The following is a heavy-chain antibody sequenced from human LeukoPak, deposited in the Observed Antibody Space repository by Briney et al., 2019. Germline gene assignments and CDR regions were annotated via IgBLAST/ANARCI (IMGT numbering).Heavy chain of an antibody. V-gene: IGHV3-64*01. Sequence: GGSLRLSCAASGFTFSSYAMHWVRQAPGKGLEYVSAISSNGGSTYYANSVKGRFTISRDNSKNTLYLQMGSLRAEDMAVYYCARGGIFWLNHFDYWGQGTLVTVSS. CDR3: ARGGIFWLNHFDY. J-gene: IGHJ4*02. CDR1: GFTFSSYA. CDR2: ISSNGGST. D-gene: IGHD3-9*01.